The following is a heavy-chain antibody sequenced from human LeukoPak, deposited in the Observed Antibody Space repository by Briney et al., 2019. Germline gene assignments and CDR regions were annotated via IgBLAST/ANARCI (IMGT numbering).Heavy chain of an antibody. V-gene: IGHV1-69*02. CDR3: ASEYEFYGMDV. D-gene: IGHD3-3*01. CDR2: IIPILGIA. Sequence: GASVKVSCKASGGTFSSYTISWVRQAPGQGLEWMGRIIPILGIANCAQKFQSRVTITADKSTSTAYMELSSLRSEDTAVYYCASEYEFYGMDVWGQGTTVTVSS. J-gene: IGHJ6*02. CDR1: GGTFSSYT.